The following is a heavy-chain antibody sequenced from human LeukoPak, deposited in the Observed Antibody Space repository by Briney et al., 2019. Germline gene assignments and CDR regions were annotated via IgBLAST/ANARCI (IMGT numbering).Heavy chain of an antibody. CDR3: GRAGSHDRQTIDF. CDR1: GYTFTTYD. J-gene: IGHJ4*02. CDR2: LNPNSDNT. D-gene: IGHD1-26*01. Sequence: ASVKVSCKTSGYTFTTYDINWVRQATGQGLEWMGWLNPNSDNTASAQSFQGRLTLTRNTSISTAYMELSSLRSEDTAIYYCGRAGSHDRQTIDFWGQGTLVTVSS. V-gene: IGHV1-8*01.